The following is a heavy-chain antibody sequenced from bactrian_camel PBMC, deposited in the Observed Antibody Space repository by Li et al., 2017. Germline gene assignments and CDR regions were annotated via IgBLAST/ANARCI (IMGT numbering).Heavy chain of an antibody. CDR2: INPDGGT. Sequence: HVQLVESGGGSVQAGGSLRLSCAASAHTDSPNCMGWFRQAPGKGLEWVSGINPDGGTYYADSVKGRFTTSRDNAKNTVYLQMNSLRTEDVAMYYCAKAQSWWDWNYWGQGTQVTVS. CDR3: AKAQSWWDWNY. CDR1: AHTDSPNC. V-gene: IGHV3S1*01. D-gene: IGHD6*01. J-gene: IGHJ4*01.